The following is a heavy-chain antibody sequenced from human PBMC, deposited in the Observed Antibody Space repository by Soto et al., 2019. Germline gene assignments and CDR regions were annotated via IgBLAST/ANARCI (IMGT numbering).Heavy chain of an antibody. CDR3: ARDIVGATRVYYGMDV. CDR2: IIPIFGTA. Sequence: GTVSSYAISGVRQAPGQGLEWMGGIIPIFGTANYAQKFQGRVTITADKSTSTAYMELSSLRSEDTAVYYCARDIVGATRVYYGMDVWGQGTTVT. J-gene: IGHJ6*02. CDR1: GTVSSYA. V-gene: IGHV1-69*06. D-gene: IGHD1-26*01.